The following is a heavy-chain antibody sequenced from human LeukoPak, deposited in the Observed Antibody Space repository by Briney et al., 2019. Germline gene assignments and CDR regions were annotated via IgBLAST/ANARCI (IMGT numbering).Heavy chain of an antibody. J-gene: IGHJ4*02. D-gene: IGHD1-26*01. CDR3: ARDIGGSYLWAIDF. CDR1: GFTFSNYG. CDR2: IWYDGSNK. V-gene: IGHV3-33*01. Sequence: GGSLRLSCAASGFTFSNYGVHWVRLAPGKGLEWVALIWYDGSNKFYADSVKGRFTISRDNSKNTLYLQMNSLRDEDTAVYYCARDIGGSYLWAIDFWGRGSLVTVSS.